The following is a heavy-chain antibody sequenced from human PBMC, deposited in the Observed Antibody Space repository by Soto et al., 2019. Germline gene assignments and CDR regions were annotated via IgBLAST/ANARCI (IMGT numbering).Heavy chain of an antibody. CDR1: GYTFASYA. V-gene: IGHV1-18*01. CDR3: ARGPPPPAY. D-gene: IGHD2-2*01. Sequence: QVQLVQSGAEVKKPGASVKVSCKASGYTFASYAISWMRQAPGQGLEWMGWISAYNGNTNYAQKLQGRVTMPTDTPTSTAYMELMSLRSDDTAVYYSARGPPPPAYWGQGTLVTVSS. J-gene: IGHJ4*02. CDR2: ISAYNGNT.